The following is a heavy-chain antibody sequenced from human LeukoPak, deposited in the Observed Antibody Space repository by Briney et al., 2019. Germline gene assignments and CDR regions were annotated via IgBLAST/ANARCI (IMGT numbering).Heavy chain of an antibody. CDR2: INHSGST. CDR3: ARVRCGGDCYFFRRGMDMDV. Sequence: SETLSLTCAVYGGSFSGYYWSWIRQPPGKGLEWIGEINHSGSTNYNPSLKSRVTISVDTSKIQFSLKLSSVTAADTAVYYCARVRCGGDCYFFRRGMDMDVWGKGTTVTVSS. CDR1: GGSFSGYY. V-gene: IGHV4-34*01. J-gene: IGHJ6*04. D-gene: IGHD2-21*02.